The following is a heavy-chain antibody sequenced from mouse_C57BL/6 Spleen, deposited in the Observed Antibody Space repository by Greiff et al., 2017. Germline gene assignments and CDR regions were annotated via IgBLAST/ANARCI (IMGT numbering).Heavy chain of an antibody. CDR3: ARGAQATGY. Sequence: EVQLQQSGPELVKPGASVKISCKASGYTFTDYYMNWVKQSHGKSLEWIGDINPNNGGTSYNQKFKGKATLTVDKSSSTAYMELRSLTSEDSAVYYCARGAQATGYWGQGTTLTVSS. J-gene: IGHJ2*01. CDR2: INPNNGGT. D-gene: IGHD3-2*02. V-gene: IGHV1-26*01. CDR1: GYTFTDYY.